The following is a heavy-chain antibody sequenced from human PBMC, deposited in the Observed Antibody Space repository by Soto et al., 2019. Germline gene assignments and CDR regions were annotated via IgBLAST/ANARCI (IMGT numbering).Heavy chain of an antibody. Sequence: QVQLVQSGAEVKKPGSSVRVSCKASGASYSDYAIAWVRQAPGQGLAWMGGIIPKFSASKYAQKFHGRLTITADESTSKAYMELNSLTYEDTAVYYCARRMTTVFDFWGQGTLVTVSS. V-gene: IGHV1-69*01. CDR3: ARRMTTVFDF. D-gene: IGHD4-17*01. CDR1: GASYSDYA. CDR2: IIPKFSAS. J-gene: IGHJ5*01.